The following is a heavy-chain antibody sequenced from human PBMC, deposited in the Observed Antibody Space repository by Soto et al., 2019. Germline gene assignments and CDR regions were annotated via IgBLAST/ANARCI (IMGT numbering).Heavy chain of an antibody. CDR2: INSDGSDT. D-gene: IGHD2-2*01. V-gene: IGHV3-74*03. J-gene: IGHJ3*01. CDR1: GFSFSSHW. CDR3: TSSGGQSAINAFDF. Sequence: DVQLVESGGGSAQPGGSLTLSCEASGFSFSSHWMHWVRQAPGRGLMWVSRINSDGSDTMYADSVKGRFTISRDNAKNTVSLQMNGLRAEDTGLYYCTSSGGQSAINAFDFWGQGARVTVSS.